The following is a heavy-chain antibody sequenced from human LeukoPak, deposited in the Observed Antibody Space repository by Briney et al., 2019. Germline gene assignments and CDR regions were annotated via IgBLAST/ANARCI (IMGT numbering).Heavy chain of an antibody. V-gene: IGHV3-7*03. CDR1: GLTFSRHW. D-gene: IGHD3-22*01. CDR3: ATPLDYYDRSDSHQGGD. CDR2: IKHDGSEK. Sequence: GGSLRLSCAASGLTFSRHWMTWVRQAPGKGLEWVADIKHDGSEKNYVDSVKGRFTISRDNAKNSLYLQMNSLRAEDTAVYYCATPLDYYDRSDSHQGGDWGQGTLVTVSS. J-gene: IGHJ4*02.